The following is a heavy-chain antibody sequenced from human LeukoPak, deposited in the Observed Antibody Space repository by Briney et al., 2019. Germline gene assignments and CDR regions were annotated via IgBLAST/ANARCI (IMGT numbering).Heavy chain of an antibody. D-gene: IGHD6-6*01. Sequence: SETLSLTCTVSGGSISSYYWSWIRQPPGKGLEWIGYIYYSGSTNYNPSLKSRVTISVDTSKNQFSLKLSSVTAADTAVYYCARLKSSSAAWGQGTLVTVSS. J-gene: IGHJ5*02. CDR3: ARLKSSSAA. V-gene: IGHV4-59*01. CDR1: GGSISSYY. CDR2: IYYSGST.